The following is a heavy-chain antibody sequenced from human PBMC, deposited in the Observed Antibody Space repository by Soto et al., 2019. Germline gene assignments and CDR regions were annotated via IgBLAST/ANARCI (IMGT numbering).Heavy chain of an antibody. J-gene: IGHJ6*02. V-gene: IGHV1-18*01. D-gene: IGHD3-3*01. CDR2: ISAYNGNT. Sequence: GASVKVSCKASGYTFTSYGISWVRQAPGQGLEWMGWISAYNGNTNYAQKLQGRVTMTTDTSTSTAYMELRSLRSDDTAVYCCARFYYDFWSGYGTPTDGMDVWGQGTTVTVSS. CDR1: GYTFTSYG. CDR3: ARFYYDFWSGYGTPTDGMDV.